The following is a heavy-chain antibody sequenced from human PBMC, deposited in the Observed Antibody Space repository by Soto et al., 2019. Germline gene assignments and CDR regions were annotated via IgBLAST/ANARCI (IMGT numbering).Heavy chain of an antibody. V-gene: IGHV4-39*01. CDR2: IYYSGST. CDR3: ARLPDYYDSSGYYYFDY. J-gene: IGHJ4*02. D-gene: IGHD3-22*01. CDR1: GGSISSSSYY. Sequence: SETLSLTCTVSGGSISSSSYYWGWIRQPPGKGLEWIGSIYYSGSTYYNPSLKSRVTISVDTSKNPFSLKLSSVTAADTAVYYCARLPDYYDSSGYYYFDYWGQGTLVTVSS.